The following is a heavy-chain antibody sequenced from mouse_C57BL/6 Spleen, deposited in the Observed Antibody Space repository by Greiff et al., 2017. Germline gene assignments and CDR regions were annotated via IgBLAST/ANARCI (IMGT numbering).Heavy chain of an antibody. CDR1: GFTFSDYG. D-gene: IGHD2-3*01. V-gene: IGHV5-17*01. CDR3: ARVFGDGYYDAMDY. J-gene: IGHJ4*01. CDR2: ISSGSSTI. Sequence: DVKLVESGGGLVKPGGSLKLSCAASGFTFSDYGMHWVRQAPEKGLEWVAYISSGSSTIYYADTVKGRFTISRDNAKNTLFLQMTSLRSEDTAMYYCARVFGDGYYDAMDYWGQGTSVTVSS.